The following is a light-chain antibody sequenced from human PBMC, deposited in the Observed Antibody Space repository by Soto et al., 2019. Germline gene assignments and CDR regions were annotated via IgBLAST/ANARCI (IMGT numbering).Light chain of an antibody. CDR2: KAS. V-gene: IGKV1-5*03. CDR1: QSLSYW. CDR3: QQYDRFPYT. Sequence: DIQMTQSPSTLSASVGDTVTITGRASQSLSYWLAWYQQKPGQAPKLLIHKASTLESGVPSRFSGSGSGTEFTPTISSLQPDDFATFYCQQYDRFPYTFGHGTKLEIK. J-gene: IGKJ2*01.